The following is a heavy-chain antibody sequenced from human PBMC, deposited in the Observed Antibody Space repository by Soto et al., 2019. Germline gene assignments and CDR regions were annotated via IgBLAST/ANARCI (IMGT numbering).Heavy chain of an antibody. V-gene: IGHV3-23*01. D-gene: IGHD6-13*01. Sequence: EVQLLESGGGLVQPGGSLRLSCAASGFTFSSYAMSWVRQAPGKGLEWVSVISGSGDSTYYADSVRGRFTISRDNSKNTLYLQMNSLRAEATAVYYCAKDLDGAAAGPTKSSGMDVWGQGTTVTVSS. CDR2: ISGSGDST. CDR1: GFTFSSYA. J-gene: IGHJ6*02. CDR3: AKDLDGAAAGPTKSSGMDV.